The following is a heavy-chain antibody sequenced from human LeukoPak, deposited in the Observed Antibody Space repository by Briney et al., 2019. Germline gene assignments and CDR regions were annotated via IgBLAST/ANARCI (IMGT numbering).Heavy chain of an antibody. CDR2: INDNGSPI. CDR1: GFIFSSSE. V-gene: IGHV3-48*03. D-gene: IGHD2-15*01. CDR3: AKDSGGWSLS. Sequence: GGSLRLSCAASGFIFSSSEMNWARQAPGKGLEWISYINDNGSPIDYADSVKGRFIISRDNAKNSLYLQMNSLRAEDTAVYYCAKDSGGWSLSWGQGTLVTVSS. J-gene: IGHJ5*02.